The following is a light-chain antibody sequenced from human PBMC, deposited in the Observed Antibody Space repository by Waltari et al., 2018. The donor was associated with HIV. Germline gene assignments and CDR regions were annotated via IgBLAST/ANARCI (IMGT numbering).Light chain of an antibody. Sequence: EIVLTQSPGTLSLSPGERATLPCRASQNVTATKLAWYQQRPGQAPRLLIYGASSRATGIPDRFSGSGSGTDFTLTISRLEPEDFAVFYCHQYGNSPFTFGPGTKVNSK. CDR3: HQYGNSPFT. V-gene: IGKV3-20*01. CDR1: QNVTATK. J-gene: IGKJ3*01. CDR2: GAS.